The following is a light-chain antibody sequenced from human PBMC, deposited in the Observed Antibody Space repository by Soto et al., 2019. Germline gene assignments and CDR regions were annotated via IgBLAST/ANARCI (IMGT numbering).Light chain of an antibody. CDR1: QSISSN. CDR3: QQSYSTPYT. Sequence: DIQMTQSPSSLSSSVGDRVTITCRASQSISSNLNWYQQKLGKAPNLLIYAASSLQSGVPSRFSGSGSGTDFTLTISSLQPEDFAIYYCQQSYSTPYTFGQGTKLEIK. V-gene: IGKV1-39*01. J-gene: IGKJ2*01. CDR2: AAS.